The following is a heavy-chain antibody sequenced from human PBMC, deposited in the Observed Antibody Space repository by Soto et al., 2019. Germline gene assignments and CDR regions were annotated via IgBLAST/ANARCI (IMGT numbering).Heavy chain of an antibody. J-gene: IGHJ5*02. CDR2: IYHSGST. Sequence: SETLSLTCAVPGGSISSGGYSWSWIRQPPGKGLEWIGYIYHSGSTYYNPSLKSRVTISVDRSKNQFSLKLSSVTAADTAVYYCAACDVLGSWFDPWGQGTLVTVSS. V-gene: IGHV4-30-2*01. CDR1: GGSISSGGYS. CDR3: AACDVLGSWFDP. D-gene: IGHD1-26*01.